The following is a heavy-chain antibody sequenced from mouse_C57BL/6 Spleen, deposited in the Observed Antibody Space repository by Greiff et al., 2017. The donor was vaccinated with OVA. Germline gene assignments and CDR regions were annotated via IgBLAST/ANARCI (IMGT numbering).Heavy chain of an antibody. J-gene: IGHJ1*03. CDR2: ISSGSSTI. V-gene: IGHV5-17*01. CDR3: ARGKLGEDWYFDV. Sequence: VQLKESGGGLVKPGGSLKLSCAASGFTFSDYGMHWVRQAPEKGLEWVAYISSGSSTIYYADTVKGRFTISRDNAKNTLFLQMTSLRSEDTAMYYCARGKLGEDWYFDVWGTGTTVTVSS. CDR1: GFTFSDYG. D-gene: IGHD4-1*01.